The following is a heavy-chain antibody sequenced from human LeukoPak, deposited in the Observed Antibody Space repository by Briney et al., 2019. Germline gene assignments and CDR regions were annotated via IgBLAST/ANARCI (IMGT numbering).Heavy chain of an antibody. J-gene: IGHJ3*02. CDR1: GGSISTYY. CDR2: IYYSGGT. D-gene: IGHD2-8*01. Sequence: PSETLSLTCTVTGGSISTYYWSWIRQPPGKGLEWIGYIYYSGGTNYNPSLKSRVTISVDTSKNQFSLKLSSVTAADTAVYYCARRMDDAFDIWGQGTMVTVSS. CDR3: ARRMDDAFDI. V-gene: IGHV4-59*01.